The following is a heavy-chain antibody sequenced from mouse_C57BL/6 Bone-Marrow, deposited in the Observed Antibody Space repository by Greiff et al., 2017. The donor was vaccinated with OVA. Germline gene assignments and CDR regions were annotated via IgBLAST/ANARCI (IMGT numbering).Heavy chain of an antibody. CDR1: GFTFSSYA. Sequence: EVKLVESGGGLVKPGGSLKLSCAASGFTFSSYAMSWVRQTPEKRLEWVATISDGGSYTYYPDNVKGRFTISRDNAKNNLYLQMSHLKSEDTAMYYCASKYTTDYWGQGTTLTVSS. CDR3: ASKYTTDY. V-gene: IGHV5-4*03. CDR2: ISDGGSYT. J-gene: IGHJ2*01. D-gene: IGHD1-1*01.